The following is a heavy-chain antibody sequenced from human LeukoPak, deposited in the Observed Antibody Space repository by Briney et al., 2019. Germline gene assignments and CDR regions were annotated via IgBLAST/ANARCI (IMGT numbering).Heavy chain of an antibody. CDR2: ISYDGSNK. CDR1: GFTFSSYA. V-gene: IGHV3-30*18. Sequence: GGSLRLSCAASGFTFSSYAMSWVRQAPGKGLEWMAVISYDGSNKYYADSVKGRFTISRDNSKNTLYLQMNSLTTDDTAVYYCAKDRGSSWSGHFDYWGQGALVTVSS. D-gene: IGHD6-13*01. CDR3: AKDRGSSWSGHFDY. J-gene: IGHJ4*02.